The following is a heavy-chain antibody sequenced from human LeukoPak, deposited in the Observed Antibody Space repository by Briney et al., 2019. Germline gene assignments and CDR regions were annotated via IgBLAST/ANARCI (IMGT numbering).Heavy chain of an antibody. CDR2: ISKSGSYI. J-gene: IGHJ3*02. CDR3: ARGTMIVDDAFDI. D-gene: IGHD3-22*01. V-gene: IGHV3-21*01. Sequence: GGSLRLSCAVSGFTFSNCTMIWVRQAPGRGLEWVSSISKSGSYIYYTDSVKGRFTISRDNGKNSLSLRMSSLRAEDTAVYYCARGTMIVDDAFDIWGQGTMVTVSS. CDR1: GFTFSNCT.